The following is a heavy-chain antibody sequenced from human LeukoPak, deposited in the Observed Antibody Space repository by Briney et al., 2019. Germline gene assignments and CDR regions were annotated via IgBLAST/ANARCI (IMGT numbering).Heavy chain of an antibody. J-gene: IGHJ4*02. V-gene: IGHV7-4-1*02. CDR1: GHTFTSYA. D-gene: IGHD6-19*01. CDR2: INTNTGNP. CDR3: ARDAEVQWLKTFDY. Sequence: GASVKVSCKASGHTFTSYAMNWVRQAPGQGLEWMGWINTNTGNPTYAQGFTGRFVFSLDTSVSTAYLQISSLKAEDTAVYYCARDAEVQWLKTFDYWGQGTLVTVSS.